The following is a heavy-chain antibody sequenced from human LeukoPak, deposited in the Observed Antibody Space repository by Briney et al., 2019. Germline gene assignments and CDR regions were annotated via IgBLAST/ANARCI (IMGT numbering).Heavy chain of an antibody. CDR3: ARDSGFSDSCN. CDR1: GFSVSSNY. J-gene: IGHJ4*02. V-gene: IGHV3-53*01. Sequence: PGGSLRLSCAASGFSVSSNYMSWVRQAPGKGLEWVSVTYSGGSTYYADSVKGRFSISRDNSKNTLDLEMNSLRAEDTAVYYCARDSGFSDSCNWGQGTLVIVSS. D-gene: IGHD3-10*01. CDR2: TYSGGST.